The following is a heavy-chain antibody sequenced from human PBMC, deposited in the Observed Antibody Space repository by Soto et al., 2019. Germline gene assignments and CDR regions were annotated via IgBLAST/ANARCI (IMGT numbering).Heavy chain of an antibody. CDR3: ARAVAVPADFDY. CDR2: INAGNGNT. Sequence: ASVKVSCKASGYTFTGYAMHWVRQAPGQRLEWMGWINAGNGNTKYSQKFQGRVTITRDTSASTAYMELSSLRSEDTAVYYCARAVAVPADFDYWGQGTLVTLL. D-gene: IGHD6-19*01. J-gene: IGHJ4*02. CDR1: GYTFTGYA. V-gene: IGHV1-3*01.